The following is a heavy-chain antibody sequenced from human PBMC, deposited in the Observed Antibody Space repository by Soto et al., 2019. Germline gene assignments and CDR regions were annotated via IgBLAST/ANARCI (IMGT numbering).Heavy chain of an antibody. CDR1: GGTFSSYT. CDR3: ARDYCSSTSCYLSYGMDV. J-gene: IGHJ6*02. D-gene: IGHD2-2*01. V-gene: IGHV1-69*08. Sequence: QVQLVQSGAEVKKPGSSVKVSCKASGGTFSSYTISWVRQAPGQGLEWMGRIIPILGIANYAQKFQGRVTTTADKSTSTAYMELSSLRSEDTAVYYCARDYCSSTSCYLSYGMDVWGQGTTVTVSS. CDR2: IIPILGIA.